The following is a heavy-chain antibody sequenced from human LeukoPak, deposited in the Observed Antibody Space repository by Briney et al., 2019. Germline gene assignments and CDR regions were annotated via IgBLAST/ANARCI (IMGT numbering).Heavy chain of an antibody. D-gene: IGHD6-19*01. V-gene: IGHV3-33*01. J-gene: IGHJ6*02. Sequence: GRSLRLSCAASGFTFRSYGTHWVRQAPGKGLEWVAGIWYDGSKKYYADSAKGRFTISRDNSKNTLYLQMNSLRAEDTAVYYCARGRAVAGPNGMDVWGQGTTVTVSS. CDR1: GFTFRSYG. CDR2: IWYDGSKK. CDR3: ARGRAVAGPNGMDV.